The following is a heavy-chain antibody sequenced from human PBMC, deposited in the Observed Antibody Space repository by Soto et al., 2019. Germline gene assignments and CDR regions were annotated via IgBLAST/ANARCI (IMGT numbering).Heavy chain of an antibody. D-gene: IGHD3-22*01. CDR3: ARGYYDSSGIGGYYYYYGMDV. J-gene: IGHJ6*02. CDR2: IYYSGST. V-gene: IGHV4-59*01. Sequence: SETLSLTCTVSGGSISSYYWSWIRQPPGKGLEWIGYIYYSGSTNYNPSLKSRVTISVDTSKNQFSLRLSSVTAADTAVYYCARGYYDSSGIGGYYYYYGMDVWGQGTTVT. CDR1: GGSISSYY.